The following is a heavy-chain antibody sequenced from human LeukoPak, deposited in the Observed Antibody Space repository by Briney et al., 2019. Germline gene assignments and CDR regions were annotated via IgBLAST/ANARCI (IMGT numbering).Heavy chain of an antibody. V-gene: IGHV1-8*01. J-gene: IGHJ4*02. CDR1: GYTFTSYD. D-gene: IGHD3-10*01. Sequence: ASVKVSCKASGYTFTSYDINWVRQATGQGLEWMGWMNPNSGNTGYAQKFQGRVTMTRNTSISTAYMELSSLRSKDTAVYYCARGPPGGWFGELSYDYWGQGTLVTVSS. CDR2: MNPNSGNT. CDR3: ARGPPGGWFGELSYDY.